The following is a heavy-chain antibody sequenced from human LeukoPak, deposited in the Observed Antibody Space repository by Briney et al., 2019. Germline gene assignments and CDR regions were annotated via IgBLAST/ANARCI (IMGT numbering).Heavy chain of an antibody. Sequence: GSLKISCAASGFTFSSNAMSWVRQAPGKGVGWVSGISGSGGSTYYADSVKGRFTISRDNSKNTLYLQMASLRAEDTAVYYCAKVPDSSGYFNNYYMDVWGKGTTVTVSS. CDR3: AKVPDSSGYFNNYYMDV. J-gene: IGHJ6*03. CDR2: ISGSGGST. D-gene: IGHD3-22*01. CDR1: GFTFSSNA. V-gene: IGHV3-23*01.